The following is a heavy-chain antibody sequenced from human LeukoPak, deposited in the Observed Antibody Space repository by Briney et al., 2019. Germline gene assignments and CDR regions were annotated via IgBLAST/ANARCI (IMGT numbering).Heavy chain of an antibody. CDR1: GGSFSGYY. D-gene: IGHD5-24*01. Sequence: PSETLSLTCAVYGGSFSGYYWSWIRQPPGKGLEWIGEINHSGSTNYNPSLKSRVTISVDTSKNQLSLKLSSVTAADTAVYYCARGEEMATNWGQGTLVTVSS. V-gene: IGHV4-34*01. CDR2: INHSGST. CDR3: ARGEEMATN. J-gene: IGHJ4*02.